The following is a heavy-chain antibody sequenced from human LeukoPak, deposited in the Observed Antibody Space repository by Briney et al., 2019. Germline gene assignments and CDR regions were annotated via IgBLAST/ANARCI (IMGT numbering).Heavy chain of an antibody. Sequence: SETLSLTCTVSGGSISSSSYYWGWIRQPPGKGLEWIGSIYYSGSTYYNPSLKSRVTISVDTSKNQFSLKLSSVTAADTAVYYCARQIGSYYDILTGYYNEGFLPINWFDPWGQGTLVTVSS. CDR2: IYYSGST. CDR3: ARQIGSYYDILTGYYNEGFLPINWFDP. J-gene: IGHJ5*02. D-gene: IGHD3-9*01. V-gene: IGHV4-39*07. CDR1: GGSISSSSYY.